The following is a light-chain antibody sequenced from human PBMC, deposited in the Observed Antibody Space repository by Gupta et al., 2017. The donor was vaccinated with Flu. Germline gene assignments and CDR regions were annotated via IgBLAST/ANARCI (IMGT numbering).Light chain of an antibody. CDR3: QQRDSAPRT. CDR1: HTLMTF. Sequence: IDMTQSPPSLSASVGDTVTITCRASHTLMTFLNWYQHKPGTAPRLLIYSGYTLQSGVPSRFNGSGSGTDFTLTINKLQPEDSATYYCQQRDSAPRTFGQGTRVEIK. CDR2: SGY. V-gene: IGKV1-39*01. J-gene: IGKJ1*01.